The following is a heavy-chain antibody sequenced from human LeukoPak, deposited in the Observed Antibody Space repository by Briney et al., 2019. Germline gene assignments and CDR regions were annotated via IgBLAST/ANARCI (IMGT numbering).Heavy chain of an antibody. D-gene: IGHD6-13*01. V-gene: IGHV3-48*03. CDR2: IISGGRTT. CDR3: ARVQQPSGIQGYYYGMDV. Sequence: PGGSLRPSCAPSGFTLSSYEMRWDSQAHGGGMGWVSYIISGGRTTYPADSVTGRFTISRDNAKNSLYLQMNSLRAEDTAVYYCARVQQPSGIQGYYYGMDVWGQGTTVTVSS. CDR1: GFTLSSYE. J-gene: IGHJ6*02.